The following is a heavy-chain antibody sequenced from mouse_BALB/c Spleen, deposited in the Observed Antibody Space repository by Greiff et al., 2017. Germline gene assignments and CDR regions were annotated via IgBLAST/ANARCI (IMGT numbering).Heavy chain of an antibody. Sequence: QVQLQQSGAELMKPGASVKISCKATGYTFSSYWIEWVKQRPGHGLEWIGEILPGSGSTNYNEKFKGKATFTADTSSNTAYMQLSSLTSEDSAVYYCARYYSSSVYAMDYWGQGTSVTGSS. CDR1: GYTFSSYW. J-gene: IGHJ4*01. CDR3: ARYYSSSVYAMDY. V-gene: IGHV1-9*01. CDR2: ILPGSGST. D-gene: IGHD1-1*01.